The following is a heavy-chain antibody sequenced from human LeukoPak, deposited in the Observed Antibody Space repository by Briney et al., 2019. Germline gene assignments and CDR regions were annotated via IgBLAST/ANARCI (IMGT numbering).Heavy chain of an antibody. J-gene: IGHJ4*02. V-gene: IGHV4-38-2*02. D-gene: IGHD3-3*01. CDR1: GYSISSGYY. Sequence: SETLSLTCTVSGYSISSGYYWGWIRQPPGKGLEWIGSIYHSGSTYYNPSLKSRVTISVDTSKNQFSLKLSSVTAADTAVYYCARAITIFGVVSYFDYWGQGTLVTVSS. CDR2: IYHSGST. CDR3: ARAITIFGVVSYFDY.